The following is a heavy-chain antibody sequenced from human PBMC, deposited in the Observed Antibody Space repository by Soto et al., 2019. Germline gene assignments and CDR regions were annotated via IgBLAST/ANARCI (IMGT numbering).Heavy chain of an antibody. V-gene: IGHV4-61*01. Sequence: QVRLQESGPGLAKPSETLSLTCTVSGGSVRSPTHYWSWIRQSPGKGLECIGNIYYIGTTEYNPSVESRVTSLVDTSRNQFSLRLTSLTVADTAMYYCATNTSGRGWFESWGRGTLVVVSS. CDR1: GGSVRSPTHY. CDR2: IYYIGTT. D-gene: IGHD3-10*01. CDR3: ATNTSGRGWFES. J-gene: IGHJ5*01.